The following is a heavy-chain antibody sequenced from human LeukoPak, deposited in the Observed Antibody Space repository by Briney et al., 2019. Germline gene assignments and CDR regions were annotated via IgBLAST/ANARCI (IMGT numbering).Heavy chain of an antibody. D-gene: IGHD2-15*01. Sequence: GGSLRLSCAASGFTFSSYSMNWVRQAPGKGLEWVSSISSSSSYICYADSVKGRFTISRDNAKNSLYLQMNSLRAEDTAVYYCARDWWYYYYGMDVWGQGTTVTVSS. CDR1: GFTFSSYS. CDR2: ISSSSSYI. J-gene: IGHJ6*02. V-gene: IGHV3-21*01. CDR3: ARDWWYYYYGMDV.